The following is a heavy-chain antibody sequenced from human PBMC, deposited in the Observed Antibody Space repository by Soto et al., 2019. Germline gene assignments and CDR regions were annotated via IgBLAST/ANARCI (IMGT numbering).Heavy chain of an antibody. CDR3: ARGQYCSSTSCYARAFDI. Sequence: ASVKVSCKVSGYTLTELSMHWVRQAPGKGLEWMGGFDPEDGDTIYAQKFQGRVTMTRDTSISTAYMELSRLRSDDTAVYYCARGQYCSSTSCYARAFDIWGQGTMVTVSS. CDR2: FDPEDGDT. D-gene: IGHD2-2*01. V-gene: IGHV1-24*01. CDR1: GYTLTELS. J-gene: IGHJ3*02.